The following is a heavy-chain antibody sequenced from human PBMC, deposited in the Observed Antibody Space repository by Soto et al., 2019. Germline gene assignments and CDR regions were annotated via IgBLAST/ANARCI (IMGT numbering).Heavy chain of an antibody. D-gene: IGHD6-13*01. J-gene: IGHJ5*02. Sequence: GGSLRLSCAASGFTFRSFTMDWVRQAPGKGLEWVSTISSNSAYIYYTDALRGRFTISRDNAKNSLHLQMNSLRAEDTAVYYCTRDASRDSSARGWFDPWGPGTLVTVSS. CDR3: TRDASRDSSARGWFDP. CDR2: ISSNSAYI. CDR1: GFTFRSFT. V-gene: IGHV3-21*01.